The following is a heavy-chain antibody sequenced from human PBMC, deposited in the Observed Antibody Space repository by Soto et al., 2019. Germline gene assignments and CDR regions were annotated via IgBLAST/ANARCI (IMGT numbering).Heavy chain of an antibody. D-gene: IGHD6-25*01. J-gene: IGHJ3*01. CDR1: GDSIISDKW. V-gene: IGHV4-4*02. CDR3: AGEPKGGPAAGAFDL. CDR2: ILNSGNT. Sequence: SETLSLTCAVSGDSIISDKWWSWVRQAPGKGLEWIGEILNSGNTKYNPSLKSRIIISIDRSKNQFSLHLNSVTAADTAVYSCAGEPKGGPAAGAFDLWGQGTMVTVSS.